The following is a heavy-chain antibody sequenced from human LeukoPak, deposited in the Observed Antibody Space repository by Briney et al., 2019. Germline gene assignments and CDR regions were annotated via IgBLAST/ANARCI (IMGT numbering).Heavy chain of an antibody. J-gene: IGHJ5*02. CDR1: GGTFSSYA. CDR2: IIPIFGTA. CDR3: ARHYGSGSYFWFDP. D-gene: IGHD3-10*01. V-gene: IGHV1-69*13. Sequence: GASVKVSCKASGGTFSSYAISWVRQAPGQGLEWMGGIIPIFGTANYAQKFQGRVTITADESTSTAYMELSSLRSEDTAVYYCARHYGSGSYFWFDPWGQGTLVTVSS.